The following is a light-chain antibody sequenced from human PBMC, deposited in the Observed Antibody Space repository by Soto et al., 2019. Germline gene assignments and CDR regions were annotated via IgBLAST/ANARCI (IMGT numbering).Light chain of an antibody. CDR2: GAS. J-gene: IGKJ1*01. CDR1: QSVSSN. V-gene: IGKV3-15*01. Sequence: EIVMTQSPAILSVSPGERATLACMASQSVSSNLAWFQQKPGQTPRLLFNGASTRATGIPARFTGSGSGTEFILTISSLQSEDFAVYYCQQYDIWPPTFGQGTKVDIK. CDR3: QQYDIWPPT.